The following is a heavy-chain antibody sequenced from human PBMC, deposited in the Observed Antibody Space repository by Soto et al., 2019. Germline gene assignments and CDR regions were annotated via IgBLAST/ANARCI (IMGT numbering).Heavy chain of an antibody. J-gene: IGHJ4*02. CDR3: ASPSYGSGSYY. Sequence: QVQLVQSGAEVKKPGASVKVSCKASGYTFSNYLLHWVRQAPGQGLEWMGWINAGNGHTKYSQKFQGRVTFTRDTTANTTYIGLSSLRSEDTAVYYCASPSYGSGSYYWGQGTLVTVSS. CDR1: GYTFSNYL. D-gene: IGHD3-10*01. V-gene: IGHV1-3*01. CDR2: INAGNGHT.